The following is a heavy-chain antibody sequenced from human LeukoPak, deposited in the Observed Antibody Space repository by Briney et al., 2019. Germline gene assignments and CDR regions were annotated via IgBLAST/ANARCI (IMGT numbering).Heavy chain of an antibody. D-gene: IGHD4-17*01. CDR1: GGSFSGDY. CDR2: INHSGST. V-gene: IGHV4-34*01. CDR3: ARAKVTTYGAFDI. J-gene: IGHJ3*02. Sequence: SETLSLTCAVYGGSFSGDYWSWIRQPPGKGLEWIGEINHSGSTNYNPSLKSRVTISVDTSKNQFSLKLSSVTAADTAVYYCARAKVTTYGAFDIWGQGTMVTVSS.